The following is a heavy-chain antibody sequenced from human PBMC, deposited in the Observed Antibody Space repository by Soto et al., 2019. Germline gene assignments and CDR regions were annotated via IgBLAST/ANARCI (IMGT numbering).Heavy chain of an antibody. CDR3: ARAWPSVDSYGSGVMDV. Sequence: QVQLQESGPGLVKPSGTLSVTCAVSGGSISSSNWWNWVRQPPGKGLEWIGEIYHSGRTNYNPSRRSRFTISLDKAKNQVSLRVKSVTAADTAEYYCARAWPSVDSYGSGVMDVWGQGTTVTVAS. J-gene: IGHJ6*02. D-gene: IGHD5-18*01. CDR1: GGSISSSNW. V-gene: IGHV4-4*02. CDR2: IYHSGRT.